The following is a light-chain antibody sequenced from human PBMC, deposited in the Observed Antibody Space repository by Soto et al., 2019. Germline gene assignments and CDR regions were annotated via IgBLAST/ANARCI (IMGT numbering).Light chain of an antibody. CDR2: DVS. Sequence: QSALTQPASVSGSPGQSITISCTGTSSDVGTYNYVSWYQHRPGKAPKLMIYDVSYRPSGVSNRFSGSKSANTASLTISGLQAEDEADYYCSSYTTSNTQVFGGGTKFTVL. CDR3: SSYTTSNTQV. J-gene: IGLJ3*02. CDR1: SSDVGTYNY. V-gene: IGLV2-14*01.